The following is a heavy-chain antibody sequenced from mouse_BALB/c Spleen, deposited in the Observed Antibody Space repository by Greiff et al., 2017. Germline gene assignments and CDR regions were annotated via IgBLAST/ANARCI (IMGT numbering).Heavy chain of an antibody. D-gene: IGHD2-3*01. Sequence: QVQLQQSGPELVKPGASVKISCKASGYTFTDYYINWVKQKPGQGLEWIGWIYPGSGNTKYNEKFKGKATLTVDTSSSTAYMQLSSLTSEDTAVYFSARWADGYSFAYWGQGTLVTVSA. CDR3: ARWADGYSFAY. V-gene: IGHV1-84*02. CDR2: IYPGSGNT. J-gene: IGHJ3*01. CDR1: GYTFTDYY.